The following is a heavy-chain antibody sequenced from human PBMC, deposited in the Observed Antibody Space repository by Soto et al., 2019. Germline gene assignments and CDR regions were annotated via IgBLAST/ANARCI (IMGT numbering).Heavy chain of an antibody. CDR1: GFTFSSYS. Sequence: GGSLRLSCAASGFTFSSYSMHWVRQAPGKGLEWVAVISYDGHDENYVDSVKGRFIISRDNSKNTVSLEMNSLRAEDTAIYFCAKDRTGIAARRRSYQYYGMDVWGQGTTVTVSS. CDR3: AKDRTGIAARRRSYQYYGMDV. J-gene: IGHJ6*02. CDR2: ISYDGHDE. D-gene: IGHD6-6*01. V-gene: IGHV3-30*04.